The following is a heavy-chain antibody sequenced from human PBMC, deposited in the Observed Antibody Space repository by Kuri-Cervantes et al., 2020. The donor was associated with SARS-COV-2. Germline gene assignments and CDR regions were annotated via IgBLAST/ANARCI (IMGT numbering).Heavy chain of an antibody. D-gene: IGHD1-1*01. V-gene: IGHV3-21*01. CDR2: ISSTSSYI. CDR1: GFTFSLYS. CDR3: VRDGDHWNFDY. Sequence: GESLKISCAASGFTFSLYSMNWVRQAPGKGLEWVSSISSTSSYIYYVDSVKGRFTISRDNAKNMLFLQMNSLRAEDTAVYYCVRDGDHWNFDYWGQGTLVTVSS. J-gene: IGHJ4*02.